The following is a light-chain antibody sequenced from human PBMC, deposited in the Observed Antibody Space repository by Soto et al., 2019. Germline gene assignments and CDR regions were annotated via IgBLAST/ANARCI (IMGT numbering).Light chain of an antibody. CDR2: GAS. V-gene: IGKV3-15*01. J-gene: IGKJ1*01. Sequence: EIVMTQSPATLSLSPGERATLSCRASQSVRSNLAWYHQKPGQAPRLVIYGASTRATGIPAGFSGSGSGTEYTLTISSPQTEDFAVYYCQQYNNWPLTFGQGTKVEIK. CDR3: QQYNNWPLT. CDR1: QSVRSN.